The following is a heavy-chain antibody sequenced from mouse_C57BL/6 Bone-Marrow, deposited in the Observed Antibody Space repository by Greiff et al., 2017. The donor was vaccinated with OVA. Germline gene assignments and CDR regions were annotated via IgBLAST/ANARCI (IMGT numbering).Heavy chain of an antibody. D-gene: IGHD1-1*01. V-gene: IGHV2-5*01. CDR3: AKNDYYGSSPWFAY. CDR1: GFSLTSYG. CDR2: IWRGGST. Sequence: QVQLQQSGPGLVQPSQSLSITCTVSGFSLTSYGVHWVRQSPGKGLEWLGVIWRGGSTDYNAAFMSRLSITKDNSKSQVFFKMNSLQADDTAIYYGAKNDYYGSSPWFAYWGQGTLVTVSA. J-gene: IGHJ3*01.